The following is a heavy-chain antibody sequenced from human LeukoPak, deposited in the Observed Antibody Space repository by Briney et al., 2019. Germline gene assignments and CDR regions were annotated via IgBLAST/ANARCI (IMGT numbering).Heavy chain of an antibody. V-gene: IGHV3-7*01. CDR2: IKQDGSEK. CDR1: GFTFSSYW. CDR3: ARDARNYYYDSTQTNYFDY. Sequence: PGGSLRLSCAASGFTFSSYWMSWVRQAPGKGLEWVANIKQDGSEKYYVDSVKGRFTISRDNAKNSLYLQMSSLRAEDTAVYYCARDARNYYYDSTQTNYFDYWGQGTLVTVSS. J-gene: IGHJ4*02. D-gene: IGHD3-22*01.